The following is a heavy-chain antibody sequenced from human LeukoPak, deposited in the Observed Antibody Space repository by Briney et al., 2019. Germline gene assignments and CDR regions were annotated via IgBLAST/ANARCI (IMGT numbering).Heavy chain of an antibody. D-gene: IGHD3-22*01. V-gene: IGHV4-39*01. Sequence: PSQTLSLTCTVSGGSISSSSYYWGWIRQPPGKGLEWIGSIYYSGSTYYNPSLKSRVTISVDTSKNQFSLKLSSVTAADTAVYYCARQGNYYDSSGYPSDAFDIWGQGTMVTVSS. CDR1: GGSISSSSYY. J-gene: IGHJ3*02. CDR2: IYYSGST. CDR3: ARQGNYYDSSGYPSDAFDI.